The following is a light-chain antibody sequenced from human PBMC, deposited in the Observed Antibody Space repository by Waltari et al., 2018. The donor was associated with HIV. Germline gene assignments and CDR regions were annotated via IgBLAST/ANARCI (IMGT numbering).Light chain of an antibody. CDR2: WAF. V-gene: IGKV4-1*01. CDR1: QSVFYTSNNKDY. J-gene: IGKJ1*01. Sequence: DNVMTQSPDSLAVSLGERATISCTSSQSVFYTSNNKDYLAWYQHKPGQPPKLLIYWAFIRESGVPERFSGSRSGTDFTLTISGVQAEDAAVYYCQQYFYSPQTFGQGTKVEIK. CDR3: QQYFYSPQT.